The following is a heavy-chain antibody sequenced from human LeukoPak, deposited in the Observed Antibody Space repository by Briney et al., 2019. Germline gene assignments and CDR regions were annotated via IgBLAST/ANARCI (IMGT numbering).Heavy chain of an antibody. D-gene: IGHD1-26*01. CDR1: GFTVSSNY. J-gene: IGHJ4*02. CDR3: ASSIVGAPPDY. V-gene: IGHV3-66*01. CDR2: IYSGGST. Sequence: GGSLRLSCAASGFTVSSNYMSWVRQAPGKGLEWVSVIYSGGSTYYADSVKGRFTISRDNSKSTLYLQMNSLRAEDTAVYYCASSIVGAPPDYWGQGTLVTVSS.